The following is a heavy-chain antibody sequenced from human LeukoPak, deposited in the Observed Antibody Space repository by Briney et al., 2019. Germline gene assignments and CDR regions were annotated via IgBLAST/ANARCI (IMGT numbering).Heavy chain of an antibody. Sequence: SSETLSLTCTVSGGSISSGSYYSGWLRQPAGKGLERISRIYTSGSTNYNPSLKSRVTISVDTSKNQFSLKLSSVTAADTAVYYCARDKRYCSGGSCYAEIYYYYYMDVWGKGTTVTVSS. J-gene: IGHJ6*03. CDR1: GGSISSGSYY. V-gene: IGHV4-61*02. D-gene: IGHD2-15*01. CDR3: ARDKRYCSGGSCYAEIYYYYYMDV. CDR2: IYTSGST.